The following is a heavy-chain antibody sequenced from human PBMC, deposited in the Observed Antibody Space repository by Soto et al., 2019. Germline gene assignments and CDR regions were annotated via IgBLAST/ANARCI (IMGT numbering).Heavy chain of an antibody. CDR3: ARVGYYDSSGYYYEQVDS. J-gene: IGHJ4*02. CDR1: GYTFTSYG. Sequence: ASVKVSCKASGYTFTSYGISWVRQAPGQGLEWMGWISAYNGNTNYAQKLQGRVTMTTDTSTSTAYMELRSLRSDDTAVYYCARVGYYDSSGYYYEQVDSWGKETLVTVSS. CDR2: ISAYNGNT. D-gene: IGHD3-22*01. V-gene: IGHV1-18*01.